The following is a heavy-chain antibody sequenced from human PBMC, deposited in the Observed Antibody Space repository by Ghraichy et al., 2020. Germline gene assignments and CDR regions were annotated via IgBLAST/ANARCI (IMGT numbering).Heavy chain of an antibody. V-gene: IGHV4-31*03. CDR1: GGSITSGGYY. CDR2: NYYSGST. D-gene: IGHD3-10*01. CDR3: ARDRGSGWGTFDI. J-gene: IGHJ3*02. Sequence: SQTLSLTCFVSGGSITSGGYYWSWIRQHPGERLEWVGYNYYSGSTHYNPSLKSRVTISVDTSKNQFSLRLTSVTAAETAVYYCARDRGSGWGTFDIWGQGTMVTVSS.